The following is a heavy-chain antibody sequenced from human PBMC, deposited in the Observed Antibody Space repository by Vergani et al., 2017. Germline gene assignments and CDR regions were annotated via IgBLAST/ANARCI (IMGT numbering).Heavy chain of an antibody. CDR3: AKSLLGVVAGNGLDV. CDR2: IRGDGSDQ. J-gene: IGHJ6*02. Sequence: VQVVESGGGLVKPGGSLRLSCVASGFTFSHYSMNWVRQAPGKGLEWVALIRGDGSDQYYADSVKGRFTISRDNSKNTLYLQINNLRDEDTAVYYCAKSLLGVVAGNGLDVWGQGTTVTVSS. V-gene: IGHV3-30*02. CDR1: GFTFSHYS. D-gene: IGHD6-19*01.